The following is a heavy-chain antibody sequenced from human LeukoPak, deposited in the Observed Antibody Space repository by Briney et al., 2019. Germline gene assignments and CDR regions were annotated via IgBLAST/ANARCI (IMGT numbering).Heavy chain of an antibody. CDR3: ARDTLESIAAADR. V-gene: IGHV1-2*06. CDR2: INPNSGGT. CDR1: GYTFTGYY. Sequence: ASVKVSCKASGYTFTGYYMHWVRQAPGQGLEWMGRINPNSGGTSYAQKFQGRVTMTRDTSISTAYMELSRLRSDDTAVYYCARDTLESIAAADRWGQGTMVTVSS. D-gene: IGHD6-13*01. J-gene: IGHJ3*01.